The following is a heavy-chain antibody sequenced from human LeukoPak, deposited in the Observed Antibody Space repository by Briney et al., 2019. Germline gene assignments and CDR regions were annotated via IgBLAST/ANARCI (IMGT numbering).Heavy chain of an antibody. V-gene: IGHV4-31*03. CDR1: GGSISSGAYY. CDR3: AREVIEDWFDP. CDR2: IYYSGST. J-gene: IGHJ5*02. Sequence: SETLSLTCTVSGGSISSGAYYWTWIRQHPGKGLEWIGYIYYSGSTYYNPSLKSRVTMSVDTSKNQFSLKLSSVTAADTAVYYCAREVIEDWFDPWGQGTLVTVSS. D-gene: IGHD2/OR15-2a*01.